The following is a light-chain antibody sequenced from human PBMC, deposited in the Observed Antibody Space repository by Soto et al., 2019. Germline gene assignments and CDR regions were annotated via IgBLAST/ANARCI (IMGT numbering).Light chain of an antibody. CDR1: QSVSSN. J-gene: IGKJ1*01. Sequence: EIVMTQSPAPLSVSPGERATLSCRASQSVSSNLAWYQQKPGQAPRLLIYGVSTRATGIPARFSGSGSGTEFTLTISSLQSEDFAVYYCQQYNNWPPWTFGQGTKVDIK. CDR2: GVS. CDR3: QQYNNWPPWT. V-gene: IGKV3-15*01.